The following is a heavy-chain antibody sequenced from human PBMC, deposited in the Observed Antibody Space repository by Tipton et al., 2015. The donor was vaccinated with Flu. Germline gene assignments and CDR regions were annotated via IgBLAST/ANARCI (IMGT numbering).Heavy chain of an antibody. CDR3: ARVTGASTAYGLDV. D-gene: IGHD3-10*01. J-gene: IGHJ6*02. Sequence: SLRLSCAASGFTFSSYAMSWVRQAPGKGLVWVSVIGGTVGHTYYADSVKGRFTISRDDSKNTLYLQMNSLSAEDTAVYYCARVTGASTAYGLDVWGQGTAVTVSS. CDR2: IGGTVGHT. CDR1: GFTFSSYA. V-gene: IGHV3-23*01.